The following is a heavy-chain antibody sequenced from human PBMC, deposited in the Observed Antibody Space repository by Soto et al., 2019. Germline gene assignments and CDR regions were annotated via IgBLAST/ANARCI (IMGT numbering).Heavy chain of an antibody. CDR1: GVTFSSYA. Sequence: GGSLRLSCAASGVTFSSYAMHWVRQAPGKGLEWVAVISYDGSNKYYADSVKGRFTISRDNSKNTLYLQMNSLRAEDTAVYYCARVPSSSGRAHFDYWGQGTLVTVS. CDR3: ARVPSSSGRAHFDY. V-gene: IGHV3-30-3*01. CDR2: ISYDGSNK. J-gene: IGHJ4*02. D-gene: IGHD2-15*01.